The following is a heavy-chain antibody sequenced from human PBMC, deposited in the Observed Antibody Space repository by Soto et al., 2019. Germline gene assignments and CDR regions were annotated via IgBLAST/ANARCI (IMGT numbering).Heavy chain of an antibody. Sequence: NPGRSLILSCAASGFRFSTYNMDWVRQAPGKWLEWVPDIRGGGGKKYYVDSVKGRFTISRDNSKNTLYLQMNSLRAEDTAVYYCARDGIAAAGDLRSVCWEGGCNYYYGMDVWGQGTTVTVSS. V-gene: IGHV3-21*04. J-gene: IGHJ6*02. CDR2: IRGGGGKK. D-gene: IGHD6-13*01. CDR3: ARDGIAAAGDLRSVCWEGGCNYYYGMDV. CDR1: GFRFSTYN.